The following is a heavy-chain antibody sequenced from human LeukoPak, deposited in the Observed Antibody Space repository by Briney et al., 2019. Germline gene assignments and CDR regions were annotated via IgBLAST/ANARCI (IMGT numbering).Heavy chain of an antibody. CDR3: ASSSDYYYYYMDV. CDR1: GFTFSSYA. V-gene: IGHV3-23*01. Sequence: GGSLRLSCAASGFTFSSYAMSWVRQAPGKGLEWVSAISGSGGSTYYADSVKGRFTISRDNSKNTLYLQMNSLRAEDTAVYYCASSSDYYYYYMDVWGKGTTVTVSS. D-gene: IGHD6-6*01. CDR2: ISGSGGST. J-gene: IGHJ6*03.